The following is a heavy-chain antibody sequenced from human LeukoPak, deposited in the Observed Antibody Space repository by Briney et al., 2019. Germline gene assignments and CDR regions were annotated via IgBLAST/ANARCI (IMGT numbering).Heavy chain of an antibody. J-gene: IGHJ3*02. Sequence: PSETLSLTCTVSGGSISSYFWSWIRQPPGKGLEWIGYIYSTGSTNYNPSLRGRVTISVDTSKSQFSLKLRSVTAADTAVYYCARREAQPMWGQGTMVTVSS. D-gene: IGHD2-2*01. CDR1: GGSISSYF. CDR2: IYSTGST. V-gene: IGHV4-59*08. CDR3: ARREAQPM.